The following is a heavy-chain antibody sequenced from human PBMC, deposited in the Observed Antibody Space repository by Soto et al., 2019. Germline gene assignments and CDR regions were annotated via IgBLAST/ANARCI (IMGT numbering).Heavy chain of an antibody. J-gene: IGHJ4*02. CDR1: GGSITRGGYY. D-gene: IGHD5-12*01. CDR3: ARVDSGGYAYFDY. Sequence: QVQLQESGPRLVKPSQTLSLTCTVSGGSITRGGYYWTWLRQHPGKGLEWIGYIYYSGSTYYNPSRKSRLTMSVATSKNQFSLKLSSVTVADTAVYYCARVDSGGYAYFDYWGQGTLVTVSS. V-gene: IGHV4-31*03. CDR2: IYYSGST.